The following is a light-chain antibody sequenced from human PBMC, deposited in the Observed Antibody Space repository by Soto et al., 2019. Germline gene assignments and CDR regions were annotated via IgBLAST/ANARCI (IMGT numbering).Light chain of an antibody. Sequence: IVLMQSPGTLSLSPGERATLSCRASRSLSSDYLAWYQQKPGQAPRLLFYHASRRPTGTPDRFSVSGSGTDFTLTISRLEPGDFAVYYCQQYGDSPRSFGQGTKVDIK. V-gene: IGKV3-20*01. CDR2: HAS. J-gene: IGKJ1*01. CDR1: RSLSSDY. CDR3: QQYGDSPRS.